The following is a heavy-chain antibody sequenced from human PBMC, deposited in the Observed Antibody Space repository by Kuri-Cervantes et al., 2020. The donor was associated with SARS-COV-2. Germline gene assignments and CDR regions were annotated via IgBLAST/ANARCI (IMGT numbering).Heavy chain of an antibody. D-gene: IGHD1-26*01. CDR3: ARVTVGATWLGDAFDI. V-gene: IGHV3-30*02. CDR2: IRYDGSNK. J-gene: IGHJ3*02. Sequence: GGSLRLSCAASGFTFSSYGMHWVRQAPGKGLEWVAFIRYDGSNKYYADSVKGRFTISRDNSKNTLYLQMISLRAEDTAVYYCARVTVGATWLGDAFDIWGQGTMVTVSS. CDR1: GFTFSSYG.